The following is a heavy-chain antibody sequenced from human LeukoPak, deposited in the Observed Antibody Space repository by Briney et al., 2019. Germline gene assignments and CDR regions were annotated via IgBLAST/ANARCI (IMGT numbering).Heavy chain of an antibody. CDR2: IYYNGNT. D-gene: IGHD1-26*01. Sequence: SETLSLTYSVSDGSINSYYWNWIRRPPGKGLEWIGYIYYNGNTNYSPSLKSRVTMSVDTSKNLFSLKVSSVTAADTAVYYCARGRSNYYGMDVWGQGTTVTVSS. CDR3: ARGRSNYYGMDV. J-gene: IGHJ6*02. V-gene: IGHV4-59*01. CDR1: DGSINSYY.